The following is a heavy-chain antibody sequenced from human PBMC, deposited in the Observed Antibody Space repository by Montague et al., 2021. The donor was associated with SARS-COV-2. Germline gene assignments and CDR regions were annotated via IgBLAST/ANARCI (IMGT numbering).Heavy chain of an antibody. V-gene: IGHV4-59*01. Sequence: SETLSLTCSVSGTSITSYSWNWIRQPPGPGLEWIGYISDSGSTNYSPSLTIRVPMSVDTSTNQMSLTLTCVTAADTAVYYCAGGCLSYFGAGSHCYGMDVWGQGTTVTVSS. CDR1: GTSITSYS. D-gene: IGHD3-10*01. CDR2: ISDSGST. CDR3: AGGCLSYFGAGSHCYGMDV. J-gene: IGHJ6*02.